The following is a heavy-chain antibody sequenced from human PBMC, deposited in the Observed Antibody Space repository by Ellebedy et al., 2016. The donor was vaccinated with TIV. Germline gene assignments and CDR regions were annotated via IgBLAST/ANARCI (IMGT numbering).Heavy chain of an antibody. V-gene: IGHV1-18*01. J-gene: IGHJ3*02. CDR2: ISAYNGNT. Sequence: AASVKVSCKASGGTFSSYAISWVQQAPGQGLEWMGWISAYNGNTNYAQKLQGRVTMTTDTSTSTAYMELRSLRSDDTAVYYCARKTTGAFDIWGQGTMVTAST. D-gene: IGHD4-17*01. CDR1: GGTFSSYA. CDR3: ARKTTGAFDI.